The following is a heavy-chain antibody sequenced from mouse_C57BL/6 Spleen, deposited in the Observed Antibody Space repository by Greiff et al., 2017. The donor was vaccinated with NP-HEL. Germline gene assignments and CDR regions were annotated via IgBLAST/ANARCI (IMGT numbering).Heavy chain of an antibody. V-gene: IGHV1-52*01. CDR3: ARTLYYSNYGAWFAY. Sequence: VQLQQPGAELVRPGSSVKLSCKASGYTFTSYWMHWVKQRPIQGLEWIGNIDPSDSETHYNQKFKDKATLTVDKSSSTAYMQLSSLTSEDSAVYYCARTLYYSNYGAWFAYWGQGTLVTASA. CDR2: IDPSDSET. D-gene: IGHD2-5*01. CDR1: GYTFTSYW. J-gene: IGHJ3*01.